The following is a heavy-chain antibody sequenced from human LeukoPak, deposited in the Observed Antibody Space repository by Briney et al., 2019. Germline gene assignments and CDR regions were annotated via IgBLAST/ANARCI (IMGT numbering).Heavy chain of an antibody. CDR1: GGSISSYY. D-gene: IGHD3-10*01. V-gene: IGHV4-59*01. J-gene: IGHJ4*02. Sequence: PSETLSLTCTVSGGSISSYYWSWIRQPPGKGLEWIGYIYYSGSTNYNPSLKSRVTISVDTSKNQFSLKLSSVTAADTAVYYCAGGVWFGELLPYYFDYWGQGTLGTVSS. CDR3: AGGVWFGELLPYYFDY. CDR2: IYYSGST.